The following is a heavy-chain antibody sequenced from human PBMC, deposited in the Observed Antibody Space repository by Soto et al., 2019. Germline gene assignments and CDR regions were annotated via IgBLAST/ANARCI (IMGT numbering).Heavy chain of an antibody. Sequence: SETLSLTCTVSSGSVSTYYWSWIRQPAGKGLEWIGRIFINGNTNYNPSLRSRVTMSVDTSKGQFSLNLTSVTAADTAVYFCAKTPSVDPGYCSATSCYMADYWGQGTLVTVSS. CDR1: SGSVSTYY. D-gene: IGHD2-2*02. CDR2: IFINGNT. V-gene: IGHV4-4*07. J-gene: IGHJ4*02. CDR3: AKTPSVDPGYCSATSCYMADY.